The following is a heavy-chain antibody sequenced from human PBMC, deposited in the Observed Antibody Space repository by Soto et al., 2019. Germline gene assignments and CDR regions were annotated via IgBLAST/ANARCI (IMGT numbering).Heavy chain of an antibody. V-gene: IGHV4-61*01. CDR1: GGSVSSGSYY. D-gene: IGHD5-18*01. Sequence: TSETLSRTCTVSGGSVSSGSYYWSWLRQPPGKGLEWIGYIYYSGSTNSNPSLKSRVTISVDTSKNQFSLKLSSVTAADTAVYYCARALVDTAINYYYYGMDVWGQGTTVTVSS. CDR2: IYYSGST. J-gene: IGHJ6*02. CDR3: ARALVDTAINYYYYGMDV.